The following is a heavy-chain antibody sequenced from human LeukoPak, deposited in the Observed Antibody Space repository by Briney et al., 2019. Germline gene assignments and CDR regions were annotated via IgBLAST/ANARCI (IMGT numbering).Heavy chain of an antibody. V-gene: IGHV4-59*08. CDR3: ARTLYYYDRSGYQYWFDP. CDR1: GDSISSYY. CDR2: IYYSGST. D-gene: IGHD3-22*01. J-gene: IGHJ5*02. Sequence: SETLSLTCTVSGDSISSYYWSWIRQPPGKGREWIGYIYYSGSTNYNPSLKSRVTISVDTSKNQFSLKLSSVTAADTAVYYCARTLYYYDRSGYQYWFDPWGQGTLVTVSS.